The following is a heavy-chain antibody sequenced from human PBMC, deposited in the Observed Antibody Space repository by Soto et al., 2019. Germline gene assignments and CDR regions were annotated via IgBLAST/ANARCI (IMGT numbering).Heavy chain of an antibody. J-gene: IGHJ5*02. CDR3: ARVPGYCSSTSCWGFDP. Sequence: EVQLVESGGGLVQPGGSLRLSCAASGFTFSSYWMSWVRQAPGKGLERVANIKQDGSEKYYVDSVKGRFTISRDNAKNSLYLQMNSLRAEDTAVYYCARVPGYCSSTSCWGFDPWGQGTLVTVSS. CDR1: GFTFSSYW. D-gene: IGHD2-2*01. V-gene: IGHV3-7*01. CDR2: IKQDGSEK.